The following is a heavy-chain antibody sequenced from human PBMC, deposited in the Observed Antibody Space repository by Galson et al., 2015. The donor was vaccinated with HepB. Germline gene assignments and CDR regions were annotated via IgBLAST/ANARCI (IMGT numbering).Heavy chain of an antibody. D-gene: IGHD1-1*01. CDR3: ARLFATVYDY. CDR2: IYSGGST. CDR1: GFTVSSNY. V-gene: IGHV3-53*01. Sequence: SLRLSCAASGFTVSSNYMNWVRQAPGKGLEWVSIIYSGGSTYYADSVKGRFTISRDISKNTLYLQLNSLGVEDTAVYYCARLFATVYDYWGQGTLVTVSS. J-gene: IGHJ4*02.